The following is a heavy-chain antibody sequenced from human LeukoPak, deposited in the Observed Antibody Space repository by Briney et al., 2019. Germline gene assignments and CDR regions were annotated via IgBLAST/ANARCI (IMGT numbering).Heavy chain of an antibody. Sequence: PGGSLRLSCVASGFTFSSYSMNWVRQAPGKGLEWVSSISSSSTYIYYADSVKGRFTISRDNAKNSLFLQMNSLRAEDTAVYYCARGVGSYFDYWGQGTLVTASA. CDR3: ARGVGSYFDY. V-gene: IGHV3-21*01. D-gene: IGHD3-10*01. J-gene: IGHJ4*02. CDR2: ISSSSTYI. CDR1: GFTFSSYS.